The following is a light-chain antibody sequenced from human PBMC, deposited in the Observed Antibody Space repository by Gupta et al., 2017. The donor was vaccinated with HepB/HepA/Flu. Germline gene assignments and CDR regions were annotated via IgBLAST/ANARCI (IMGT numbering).Light chain of an antibody. CDR1: ISNVGNNY. CDR3: GTWDSSLTNWV. V-gene: IGLV1-51*01. J-gene: IGLJ3*02. Sequence: QSVLTQPPSLSAAQGHRVTISCSGGISNVGNNYVSWYQQLPGTAPKLLIYDNNKRPSGIPDRFSASKSGTSATLGITGLQTGDEADYYCGTWDSSLTNWVFGGGTKLTVL. CDR2: DNN.